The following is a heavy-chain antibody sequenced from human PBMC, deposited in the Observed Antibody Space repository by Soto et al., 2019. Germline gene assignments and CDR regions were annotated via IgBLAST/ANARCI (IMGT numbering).Heavy chain of an antibody. Sequence: QVQLVQSGAEVKKPGSSVQVSCKASGGTFSSYAISWVRQAPGQGLEWMGGIIPIFGTANYAQKFQGRVTITADDSTSTAYMELSRLRSEDTAVYYCARYVSGSLETPFDYWGQGTLVTVSS. CDR2: IIPIFGTA. CDR1: GGTFSSYA. CDR3: ARYVSGSLETPFDY. D-gene: IGHD3-10*01. V-gene: IGHV1-69*01. J-gene: IGHJ4*02.